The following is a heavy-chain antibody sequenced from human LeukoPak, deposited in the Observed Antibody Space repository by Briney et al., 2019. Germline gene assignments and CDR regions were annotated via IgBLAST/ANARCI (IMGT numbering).Heavy chain of an antibody. CDR3: ARVVMYGSGIFLDY. Sequence: GGSLRLSCAASGFTVSSNYMSWVRQAPGKGLEWVSVIYSGGSTYYADSVKGRFTISRDNSKNTLYLQMNSLRAEDTAVYYCARVVMYGSGIFLDYWGQGTLVTVSS. V-gene: IGHV3-66*01. CDR1: GFTVSSNY. D-gene: IGHD3-10*01. CDR2: IYSGGST. J-gene: IGHJ4*02.